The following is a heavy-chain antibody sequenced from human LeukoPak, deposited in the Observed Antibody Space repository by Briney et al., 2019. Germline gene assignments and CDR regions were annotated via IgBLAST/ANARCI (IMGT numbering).Heavy chain of an antibody. D-gene: IGHD2-21*02. CDR2: ISSSSSTI. Sequence: PGGSLRLSCAVSGFTFRSYSMHWVRQAPGKGLEWISYISSSSSTIYYADSVKGRVTISRDNAKNSLYLQMNSLRAEDTAVYYCSNAYCGGDCYPSSDYYYGMDVWGQGTTVTVSS. CDR3: SNAYCGGDCYPSSDYYYGMDV. V-gene: IGHV3-48*04. J-gene: IGHJ6*02. CDR1: GFTFRSYS.